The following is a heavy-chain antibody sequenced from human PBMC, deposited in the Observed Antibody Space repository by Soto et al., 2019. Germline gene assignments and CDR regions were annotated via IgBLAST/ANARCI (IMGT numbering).Heavy chain of an antibody. CDR1: GGSFSDYY. D-gene: IGHD5-18*01. J-gene: IGHJ4*02. CDR2: IIHSGST. V-gene: IGHV4-34*12. Sequence: QVQLQQWGAGLLKPSETLSLTCAVSGGSFSDYYWSWIRQPPGKGLEWIGEIIHSGSTNYNPSLKSRVTKLVDTSKKQFSLKLSFVTAADTAVYYCASVRGKKYSYGYVEQIGYWGQGTLVTVSS. CDR3: ASVRGKKYSYGYVEQIGY.